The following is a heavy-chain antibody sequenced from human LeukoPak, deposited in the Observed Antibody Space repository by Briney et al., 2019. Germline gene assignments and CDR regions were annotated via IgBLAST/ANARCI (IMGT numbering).Heavy chain of an antibody. J-gene: IGHJ4*02. CDR2: VSYDGSNK. CDR1: GFTFSSYG. V-gene: IGHV3-30*18. Sequence: GRSLRLSCAASGFTFSSYGMHWVRQAPGKGLEWVAVVSYDGSNKYYADSVKGRFTISRDNSKNTLYLQMNSLRAEDTAVYYCAKERVDDTVLMVYATGGFDYWGQGTLVTVSS. D-gene: IGHD2-8*01. CDR3: AKERVDDTVLMVYATGGFDY.